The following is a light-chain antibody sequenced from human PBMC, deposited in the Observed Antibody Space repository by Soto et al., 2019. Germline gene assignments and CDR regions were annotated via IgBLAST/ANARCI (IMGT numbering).Light chain of an antibody. CDR2: DAS. CDR1: QSINNG. CDR3: QQSESPSLT. Sequence: IQMTQSPATLSAYVGDKVTITCRAGQSINNGLAWYQQKPGKAPKLLIYDASSLESGIPSRFSGSGSGTEFTLTISSLQPDDFATYYCQQSESPSLTFGGGTKVDIK. J-gene: IGKJ4*01. V-gene: IGKV1-5*01.